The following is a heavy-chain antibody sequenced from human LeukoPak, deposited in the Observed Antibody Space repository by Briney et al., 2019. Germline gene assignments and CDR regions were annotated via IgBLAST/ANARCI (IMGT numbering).Heavy chain of an antibody. Sequence: SVKVSCKASGGTFSSYAISWVRQAPGQGLEWMGRIIPILGIANYAQKFQGRVTITADKSTSTAYMELSSLRSEDTAVYYCARGRIAAAGYWFDPWGQGTLVTVSS. CDR2: IIPILGIA. CDR3: ARGRIAAAGYWFDP. J-gene: IGHJ5*02. V-gene: IGHV1-69*04. D-gene: IGHD6-13*01. CDR1: GGTFSSYA.